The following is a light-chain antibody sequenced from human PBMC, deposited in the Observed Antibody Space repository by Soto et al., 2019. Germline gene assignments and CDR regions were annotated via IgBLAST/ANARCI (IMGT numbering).Light chain of an antibody. Sequence: QSALTQPPSVSGSPGQSVTISCTGTSSDVGSYNRVSWYQQPPGTAPKLMIYEVSSRPSGVPDRFSGSKSGNTASLTISGLQAEDEADYYCSSYTGSSTWVFGGGTQLTVL. CDR3: SSYTGSSTWV. V-gene: IGLV2-18*02. J-gene: IGLJ3*02. CDR2: EVS. CDR1: SSDVGSYNR.